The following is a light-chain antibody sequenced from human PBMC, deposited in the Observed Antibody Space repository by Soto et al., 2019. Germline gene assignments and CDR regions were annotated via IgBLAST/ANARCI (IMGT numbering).Light chain of an antibody. Sequence: DIQMTQSPSTLSASVGDTVTITCRASQSISNWLAWYQQKPGKAPNLLIYDASSLQSGVPSRFSGSGSGTEFTLTISSLQPVDFATYYCQQYNSLSYTFGQGTKLEIK. J-gene: IGKJ2*01. V-gene: IGKV1-5*01. CDR2: DAS. CDR3: QQYNSLSYT. CDR1: QSISNW.